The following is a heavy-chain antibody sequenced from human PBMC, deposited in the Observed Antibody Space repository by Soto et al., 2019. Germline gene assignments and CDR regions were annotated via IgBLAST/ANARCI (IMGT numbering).Heavy chain of an antibody. CDR1: GDSMSPFY. D-gene: IGHD3-10*01. J-gene: IGHJ2*01. V-gene: IGHV4-59*03. Sequence: SETLSLTCAVSGDSMSPFYWSWIRQPPGKRLEWIGYIYHIGTTTYNPSLESRVTISLDSSKNQFSLKLTSVTAADTAVYYCARFRGKSLGVWGRGXLDTV. CDR2: IYHIGTT. CDR3: ARFRGKSLGV.